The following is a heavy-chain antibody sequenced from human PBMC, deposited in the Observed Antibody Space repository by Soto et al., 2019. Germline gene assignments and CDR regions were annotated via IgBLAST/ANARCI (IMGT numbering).Heavy chain of an antibody. CDR3: AKDLRRERLPHYGMDV. D-gene: IGHD1-26*01. Sequence: PGGSLRLSCAASGFTFSSYGMHWVRQAPGKGLEWVAVISYDGSNKYYADSVKGRFTISRDNSKNTLYLQMNSLRAEDTAVYYCAKDLRRERLPHYGMDVWGQGTTVPV. J-gene: IGHJ6*02. CDR1: GFTFSSYG. V-gene: IGHV3-30*18. CDR2: ISYDGSNK.